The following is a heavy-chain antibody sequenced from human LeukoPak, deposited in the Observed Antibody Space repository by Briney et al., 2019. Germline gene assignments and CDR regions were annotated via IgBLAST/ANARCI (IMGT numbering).Heavy chain of an antibody. CDR3: ASLQGHGGNYIEH. D-gene: IGHD4-23*01. Sequence: SETLSLTCTVSGASISSYYWNWIRQPPGKGLEWIGYIFYNGNTIYNDSLRSRVTISADTSKNQFSLKLTSVTAADTARYFCASLQGHGGNYIEHWGQGILVTVPS. J-gene: IGHJ1*01. CDR2: IFYNGNT. CDR1: GASISSYY. V-gene: IGHV4-59*08.